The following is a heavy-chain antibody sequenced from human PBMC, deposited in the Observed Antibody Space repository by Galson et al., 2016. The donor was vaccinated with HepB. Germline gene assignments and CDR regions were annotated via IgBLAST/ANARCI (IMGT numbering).Heavy chain of an antibody. Sequence: SLRLSCAASEFNISSYWMNWVRQVPGKGLEWVANIRDDGSEHYSADSVKGRFTISRDNAKNSLFLQMSSLRVEDTAVYFCAGMPPLRVYWYLDLWGRGALGTVSS. D-gene: IGHD2-2*01. CDR2: IRDDGSEH. CDR3: AGMPPLRVYWYLDL. J-gene: IGHJ2*01. CDR1: EFNISSYW. V-gene: IGHV3-7*03.